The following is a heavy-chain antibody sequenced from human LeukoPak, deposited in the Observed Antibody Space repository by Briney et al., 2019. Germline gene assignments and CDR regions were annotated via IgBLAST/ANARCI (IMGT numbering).Heavy chain of an antibody. D-gene: IGHD6-6*01. J-gene: IGHJ4*02. CDR2: ISSSSSYI. V-gene: IGHV3-11*06. CDR3: ARESLIYSSSSYYFDY. CDR1: GFTFSDYY. Sequence: GGSLRVSCAASGFTFSDYYMSWIRQAPGKGLEWVSSISSSSSYIYYADSVKGRFTISRDNAKNSLYLQMNSLRAEDTAVYYCARESLIYSSSSYYFDYWGQGTLVTVSS.